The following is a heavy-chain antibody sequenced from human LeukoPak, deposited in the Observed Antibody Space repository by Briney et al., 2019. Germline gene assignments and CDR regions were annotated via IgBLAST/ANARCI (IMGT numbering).Heavy chain of an antibody. J-gene: IGHJ4*02. Sequence: SVKVSCKASGGTFSGYAISWVRQAPGQGLEWMGGIIPIFGTANYAQKFQGRVTITADESTSTAYMELSSLRSEDTAVYYCATSSEMATISSFYYFDYWGQGTLVTVSS. CDR2: IIPIFGTA. D-gene: IGHD5-24*01. V-gene: IGHV1-69*01. CDR3: ATSSEMATISSFYYFDY. CDR1: GGTFSGYA.